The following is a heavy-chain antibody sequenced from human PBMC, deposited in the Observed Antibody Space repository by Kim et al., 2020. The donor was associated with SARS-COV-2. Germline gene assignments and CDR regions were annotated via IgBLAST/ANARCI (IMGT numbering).Heavy chain of an antibody. CDR1: GFTFRNYA. CDR2: ISYDGNHK. CDR3: ARDKPGIEQLGTSSLFDY. Sequence: GGSLRLSCAASGFTFRNYAMHWVRQAPGKGLEWVAVISYDGNHKYYADSVKDRFTISRDNSKNTLYLQMNSLRADDTAVFYCARDKPGIEQLGTSSLFDYWGQGTLVTVSS. D-gene: IGHD6-13*01. V-gene: IGHV3-30*04. J-gene: IGHJ4*02.